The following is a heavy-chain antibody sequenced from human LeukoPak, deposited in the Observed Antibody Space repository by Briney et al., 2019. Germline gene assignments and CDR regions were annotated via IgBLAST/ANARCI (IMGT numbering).Heavy chain of an antibody. J-gene: IGHJ5*02. Sequence: GGSLRLSCAPSGFTFSSYAMSSVRQAPGKGLESVSAISGSGGSTYYADSVKGRFTISRDNSKNTLYLQMNSLRAEDTAVYYCAKDKTYYYDSSGYRGADNWFDPWGQGTLVTVSS. CDR3: AKDKTYYYDSSGYRGADNWFDP. CDR2: ISGSGGST. CDR1: GFTFSSYA. D-gene: IGHD3-22*01. V-gene: IGHV3-23*01.